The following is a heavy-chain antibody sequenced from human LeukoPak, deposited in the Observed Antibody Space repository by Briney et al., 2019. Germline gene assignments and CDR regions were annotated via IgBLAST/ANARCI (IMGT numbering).Heavy chain of an antibody. J-gene: IGHJ4*02. CDR3: AGATDAYYFDF. Sequence: SETLSLTCSVSGGSISSHFWNWIRQPPGKGLEWIAYIYYTGDIKYNPSLRSRVTISIDTFNNDFSLKLSSVSAADTAVYYCAGATDAYYFDFWGQGTLVTVSS. CDR1: GGSISSHF. V-gene: IGHV4-59*11. CDR2: IYYTGDI.